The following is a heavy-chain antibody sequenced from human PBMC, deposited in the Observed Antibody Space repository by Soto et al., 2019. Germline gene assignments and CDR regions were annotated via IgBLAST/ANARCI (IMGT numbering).Heavy chain of an antibody. Sequence: SGTLSLTCTVSGGSISSSSYYWGWIRQPPGKGLEWIGSIYYSGSTYYNPSLKSRVTISVDTSKNQFSLKLSSVTAADTAVYYCARTGSVATTNYYYYYGMDVWGQGTTVTVSS. J-gene: IGHJ6*02. CDR1: GGSISSSSYY. CDR2: IYYSGST. CDR3: ARTGSVATTNYYYYYGMDV. V-gene: IGHV4-39*01. D-gene: IGHD5-12*01.